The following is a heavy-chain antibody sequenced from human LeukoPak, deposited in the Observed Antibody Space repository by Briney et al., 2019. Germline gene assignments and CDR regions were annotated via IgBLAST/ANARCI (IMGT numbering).Heavy chain of an antibody. Sequence: ASVKVSCTASGGTFSSYAISWVRQAPGQGLEWMGGIIPIFGTANYAQKFQGRVTITADESTSTAYMELSSLRSEDTAVYYCASDYCTNGVCYLIPSNTAYYFDYWGQGTLVTVSS. J-gene: IGHJ4*02. D-gene: IGHD2-8*01. CDR1: GGTFSSYA. V-gene: IGHV1-69*13. CDR2: IIPIFGTA. CDR3: ASDYCTNGVCYLIPSNTAYYFDY.